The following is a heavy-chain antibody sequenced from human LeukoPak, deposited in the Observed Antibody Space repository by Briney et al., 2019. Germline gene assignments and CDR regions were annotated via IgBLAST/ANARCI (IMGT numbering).Heavy chain of an antibody. D-gene: IGHD5/OR15-5a*01. CDR2: INHSGSI. CDR1: GGSISSSSYY. J-gene: IGHJ4*02. Sequence: PSETLSLTCTVSGGSISSSSYYWGWIRQPPXKGLEWIGEINHSGSINYNPSLKSRVTISVDTSKNQFSLRLSSVSAADTALYFCARRAGLHSLDYWDQGTLVTVSS. V-gene: IGHV4-39*07. CDR3: ARRAGLHSLDY.